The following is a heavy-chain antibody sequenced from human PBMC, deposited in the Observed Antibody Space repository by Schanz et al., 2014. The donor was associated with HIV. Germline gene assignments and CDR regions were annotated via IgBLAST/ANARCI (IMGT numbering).Heavy chain of an antibody. D-gene: IGHD5-12*01. CDR2: ISAYNGNT. V-gene: IGHV1-18*01. J-gene: IGHJ4*02. Sequence: QVQLVQSGAEVKKPGASVKVSCKASGYTFTSYGINWVRQAPGQGLEWMGWISAYNGNTNYAKKLQGRVTMTTDTTTSTAYMDLRSLLSDDTAVYYCARGAAEMATMTPWRYWGQGTLVTVSS. CDR3: ARGAAEMATMTPWRY. CDR1: GYTFTSYG.